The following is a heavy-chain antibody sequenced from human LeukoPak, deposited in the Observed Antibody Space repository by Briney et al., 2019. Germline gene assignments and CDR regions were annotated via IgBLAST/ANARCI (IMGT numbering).Heavy chain of an antibody. CDR1: GFTVSSNY. V-gene: IGHV3-53*01. J-gene: IGHJ2*01. CDR3: ARYSDWYFDL. D-gene: IGHD2-21*01. CDR2: IYSGGST. Sequence: PGGSLRLSCAASGFTVSSNYMSWVRQAPGKGLEWVSIIYSGGSTHYADSVKGRFTISRDNSNNTLYLQMNSLRAEDTAVYYCARYSDWYFDLWGRGTLVTVSS.